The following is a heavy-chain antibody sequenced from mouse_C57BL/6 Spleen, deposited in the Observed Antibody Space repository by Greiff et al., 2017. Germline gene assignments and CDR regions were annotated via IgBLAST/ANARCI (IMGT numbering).Heavy chain of an antibody. D-gene: IGHD1-1*01. CDR3: TLPVVATNYFDY. J-gene: IGHJ2*01. CDR1: GFNIKDYY. Sequence: VQLQQSGAELVRPGASVKLSCTASGFNIKDYYMHWVKQRPEQGLEWIGRIDPEDGDTEYAPKFQGKATMTADTSSNTAYLQLSSLTSEDTAVYYCTLPVVATNYFDYWGQGTTLTVSS. V-gene: IGHV14-1*01. CDR2: IDPEDGDT.